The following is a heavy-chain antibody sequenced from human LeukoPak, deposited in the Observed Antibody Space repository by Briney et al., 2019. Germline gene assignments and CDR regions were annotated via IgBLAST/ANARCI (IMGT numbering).Heavy chain of an antibody. CDR2: IISTGSYI. V-gene: IGHV3-21*01. J-gene: IGHJ4*02. CDR1: GFSFSSCS. Sequence: GGSLRLSCAASGFSFSSCSINWVRQAPGKGLEWVSYIISTGSYISYAGSVKGRSPISRDNAQTSLYLHMNSLRAEDTAVYYCARGVGGYCSGGGCYGGWLDYWGQGTLVTVSS. D-gene: IGHD2-15*01. CDR3: ARGVGGYCSGGGCYGGWLDY.